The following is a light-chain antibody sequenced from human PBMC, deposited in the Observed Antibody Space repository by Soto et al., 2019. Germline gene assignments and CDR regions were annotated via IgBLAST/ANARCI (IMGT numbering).Light chain of an antibody. Sequence: QSALTQPASVSGSPGQSITISCTGTSSDVGGYNYVSWYQQHPGKAPQLIIYEISNRPSGVSNHFSGSKSGNTASLTISGLQAEDEADYYCSSYTSRSTVIFRGGANSPS. CDR1: SSDVGGYNY. J-gene: IGLJ2*01. CDR3: SSYTSRSTVI. V-gene: IGLV2-14*01. CDR2: EIS.